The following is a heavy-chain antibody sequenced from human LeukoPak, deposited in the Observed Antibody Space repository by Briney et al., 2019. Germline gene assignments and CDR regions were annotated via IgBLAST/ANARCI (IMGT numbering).Heavy chain of an antibody. CDR2: ISSSSSYI. CDR1: GFSFSSYS. Sequence: GGSLRLSCAASGFSFSSYSMNWVRQAPGKGLEWVSSISSSSSYIYYADSVKGRFTISRDNAKNSLYLQMNSLRAEDTAVYYCARASVQIVVVPAASRYYYYGMGVWGQGTTVTVSS. V-gene: IGHV3-21*01. CDR3: ARASVQIVVVPAASRYYYYGMGV. D-gene: IGHD2-2*01. J-gene: IGHJ6*02.